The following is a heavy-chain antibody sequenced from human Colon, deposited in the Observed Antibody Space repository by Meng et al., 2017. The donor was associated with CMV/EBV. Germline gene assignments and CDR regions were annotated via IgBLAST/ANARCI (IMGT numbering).Heavy chain of an antibody. CDR1: GFTFSHYS. D-gene: IGHD1-14*01. CDR2: ISSSTYTT. V-gene: IGHV3-48*04. J-gene: IGHJ4*02. Sequence: GGSLRLSCSASGFTFSHYSMNWVRQAPGKGLEWISYISSSTYTTYYVDSVKGRFAISRDNAKNTIYLQMNSLGADDTAVYYCLTETSLKGFDYWGQGSLVTVSS. CDR3: LTETSLKGFDY.